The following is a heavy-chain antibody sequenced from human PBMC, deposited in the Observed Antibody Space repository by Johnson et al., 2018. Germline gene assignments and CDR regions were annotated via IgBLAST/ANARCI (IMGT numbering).Heavy chain of an antibody. CDR3: ARAVPLLGAFDI. CDR1: GGSISSYY. J-gene: IGHJ3*02. V-gene: IGHV4-59*01. CDR2: IYYSGST. Sequence: QVQLQESGPGLVKPSETLSLTCTVSGGSISSYYWSWIRQPPGKGLEWIGYIYYSGSTNYNPSLKSRVTISVDTSKNQVSLKLSSVTAADTAVYYCARAVPLLGAFDIWGQGTMVTVSS. D-gene: IGHD7-27*01.